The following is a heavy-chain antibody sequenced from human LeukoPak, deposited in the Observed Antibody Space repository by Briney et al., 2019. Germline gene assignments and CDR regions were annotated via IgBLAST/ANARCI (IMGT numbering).Heavy chain of an antibody. J-gene: IGHJ4*02. CDR2: ISSSGSTI. D-gene: IGHD3-22*01. CDR3: AREYGSSGYYAY. V-gene: IGHV3-48*04. CDR1: GFTFSSYN. Sequence: GGSLRLSCAASGFTFSSYNMNWVRQAPGKGLEWVSYISSSGSTIYYADSVKGRFTISRDNAKNSLYLQMNSLRAEDTAVCYCAREYGSSGYYAYWGQGTLVTISS.